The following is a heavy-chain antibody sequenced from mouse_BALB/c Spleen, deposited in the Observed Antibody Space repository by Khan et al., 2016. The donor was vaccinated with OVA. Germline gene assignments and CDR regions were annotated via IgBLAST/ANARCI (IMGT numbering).Heavy chain of an antibody. CDR3: ARSLYYSYGYALDC. CDR1: GYSITSDYA. D-gene: IGHD2-14*01. V-gene: IGHV3-2*02. Sequence: QLEESGPGLVKPSQSLSLTCTVTGYSITSDYAWNWIRQFPGNKLEWMGYISSTGSTSYNPSLKSRISITRDKSKNQFFLQLKSVTTEDTASYYCARSLYYSYGYALDCWGRGTSVTVSS. J-gene: IGHJ4*01. CDR2: ISSTGST.